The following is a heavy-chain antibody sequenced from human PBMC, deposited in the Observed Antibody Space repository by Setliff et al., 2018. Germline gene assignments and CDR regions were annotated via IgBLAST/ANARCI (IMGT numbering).Heavy chain of an antibody. CDR3: ARDLGHGGDSDY. Sequence: SETLSLTCTVSGYSISSGYIWGWIRQPPGKGLEWVGNIGHTGSINYNPSLKSRLTISRDTSKNQVSLKLNSVTATDTAVCYCARDLGHGGDSDYWGQGILVTSPQ. CDR2: IGHTGSI. J-gene: IGHJ4*02. CDR1: GYSISSGYI. V-gene: IGHV4-38-2*02. D-gene: IGHD2-21*02.